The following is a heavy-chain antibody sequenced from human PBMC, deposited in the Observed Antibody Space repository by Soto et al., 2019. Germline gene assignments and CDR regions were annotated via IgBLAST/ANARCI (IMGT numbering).Heavy chain of an antibody. CDR3: ARGSGFTDLED. J-gene: IGHJ1*01. D-gene: IGHD3-10*01. CDR1: GYTFTSYG. V-gene: IGHV1-3*01. CDR2: INAGNGNT. Sequence: SVDVACKASGYTFTSYGMHWVRQAPGQRLEWMGWINAGNGNTKYSQKFQGRVTITRDTSASTAYMELSSLRSEDTAVYYCARGSGFTDLEDLGQGTTVRASS.